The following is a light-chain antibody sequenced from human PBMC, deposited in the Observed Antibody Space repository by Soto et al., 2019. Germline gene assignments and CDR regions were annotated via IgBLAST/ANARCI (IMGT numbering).Light chain of an antibody. J-gene: IGLJ2*01. CDR2: EGS. V-gene: IGLV2-23*01. CDR1: SSDVGGYNY. CDR3: CSFAVGSTLV. Sequence: QSVLTQPPSASGSPGQSVAISCTGTSSDVGGYNYVSWYQQHPGKAPKLIIYEGSKRPSGVSNRFSGSKSGNTASLTISGLQAEDEADYYCCSFAVGSTLVFGGGTKLTVL.